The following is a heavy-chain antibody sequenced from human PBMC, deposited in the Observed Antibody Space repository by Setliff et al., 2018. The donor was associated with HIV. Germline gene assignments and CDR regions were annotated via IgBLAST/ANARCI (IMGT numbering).Heavy chain of an antibody. Sequence: PSETLSLTCTVSGGSISSSTYYWGWIRQPPGKGLECIGTIYYSGSTYYNPSLKSRLTISVDTSKNQFSLKLSSVTAADTAVYYCARHSGVASPNWFDPWGQGTLVTAPQ. CDR1: GGSISSSTYY. D-gene: IGHD3-10*01. CDR2: IYYSGST. V-gene: IGHV4-39*01. CDR3: ARHSGVASPNWFDP. J-gene: IGHJ5*02.